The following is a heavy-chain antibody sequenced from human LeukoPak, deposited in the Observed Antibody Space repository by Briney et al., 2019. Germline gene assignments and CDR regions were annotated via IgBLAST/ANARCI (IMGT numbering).Heavy chain of an antibody. CDR3: ASGRYCTSTTCPDY. J-gene: IGHJ4*02. Sequence: GGSLRLSCVASGFTFSSYGMHWVRQAPGKGLEWVAHISDDGANEYYADSVMGRFTISRDNSKNTLYLQMISLRAEDTAVYYCASGRYCTSTTCPDYWGQGTLVTVSS. CDR1: GFTFSSYG. D-gene: IGHD2-2*01. V-gene: IGHV3-30*03. CDR2: ISDDGANE.